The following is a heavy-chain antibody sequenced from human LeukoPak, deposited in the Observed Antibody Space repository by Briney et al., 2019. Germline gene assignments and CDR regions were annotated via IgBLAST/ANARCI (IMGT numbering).Heavy chain of an antibody. CDR3: ARDAQPPIVVVTATLDY. CDR2: INPNSGGT. Sequence: GASVKVSCKASGYTFTGYYMHWVRQAPGQGLEWMGWINPNSGGTNYAQKFQGRVTMTRGTSISTAYMELSRLRSDDTAVYYCARDAQPPIVVVTATLDYWGQGTLVTVSS. CDR1: GYTFTGYY. J-gene: IGHJ4*02. V-gene: IGHV1-2*02. D-gene: IGHD2-21*02.